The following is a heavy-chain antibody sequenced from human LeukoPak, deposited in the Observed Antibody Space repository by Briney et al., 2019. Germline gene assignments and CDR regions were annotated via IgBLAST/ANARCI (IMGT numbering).Heavy chain of an antibody. V-gene: IGHV3-7*03. Sequence: GGSLRLSCAASGSTFRSYWMTWVRQAPGKGLEWVSNIKQDGSEKYYVGSVKGRFTISRDNAKNSLYLQMNSLRAEDTALYYCAKGEEMATITSFDYWGQGTLVTVSS. CDR3: AKGEEMATITSFDY. J-gene: IGHJ4*02. D-gene: IGHD5-24*01. CDR2: IKQDGSEK. CDR1: GSTFRSYW.